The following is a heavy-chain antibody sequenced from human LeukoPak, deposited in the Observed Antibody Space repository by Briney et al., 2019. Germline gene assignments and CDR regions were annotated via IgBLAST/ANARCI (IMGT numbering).Heavy chain of an antibody. V-gene: IGHV1-2*02. CDR1: GYTLNVYY. D-gene: IGHD6-13*01. CDR3: ARDLGRAIAAAGTRNWFDP. CDR2: INPNSGDT. Sequence: GASVKVSCKASGYTLNVYYMHWVRQAPGQGLEWMGWINPNSGDTNYAQKFQGRVTITADKSTSTAYMELSSLRSEDTAVYYCARDLGRAIAAAGTRNWFDPWGQGTLVTVSS. J-gene: IGHJ5*02.